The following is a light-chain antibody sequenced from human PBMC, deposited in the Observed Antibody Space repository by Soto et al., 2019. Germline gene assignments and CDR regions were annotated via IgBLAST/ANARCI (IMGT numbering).Light chain of an antibody. Sequence: QSVLTQPPSASGTPGQRVTISCSGSSSNIGSNYVYWYQQLPGTARKLLIYRNNQRPSGVPDRFSGSKSGTSASLAISGLRSEDEADYYCAAWDDSLSRVFGGGTKLTVL. CDR3: AAWDDSLSRV. J-gene: IGLJ3*02. V-gene: IGLV1-47*01. CDR1: SSNIGSNY. CDR2: RNN.